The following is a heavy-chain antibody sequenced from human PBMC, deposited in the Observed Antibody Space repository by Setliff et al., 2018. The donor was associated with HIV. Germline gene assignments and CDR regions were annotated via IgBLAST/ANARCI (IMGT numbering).Heavy chain of an antibody. Sequence: SETLSLTCTVSGGSISGSSYHWGWIRQTPGKGLEWIGSIYHSGSTYYKPSLKSRVTISVDTSRNECSLKLTSVTAADTAGYYCAREVRWELPQGFDHWGQGSQVTVSS. J-gene: IGHJ4*02. V-gene: IGHV4-39*07. CDR2: IYHSGST. D-gene: IGHD1-26*01. CDR1: GGSISGSSYH. CDR3: AREVRWELPQGFDH.